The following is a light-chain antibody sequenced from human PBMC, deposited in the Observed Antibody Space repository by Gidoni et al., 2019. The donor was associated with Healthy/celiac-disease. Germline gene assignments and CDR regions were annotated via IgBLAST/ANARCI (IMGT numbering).Light chain of an antibody. J-gene: IGLJ2*01. V-gene: IGLV3-1*01. Sequence: SYELTPPPSVSVSPGQTASITCSGDKLGDKYACWYQQKPGQSPVLVIYQDSKRPSGTPDRFSGSNSGNTATLTISGTQAMDEADYYCQAWDSSTVVFGGGTKLTVL. CDR2: QDS. CDR3: QAWDSSTVV. CDR1: KLGDKY.